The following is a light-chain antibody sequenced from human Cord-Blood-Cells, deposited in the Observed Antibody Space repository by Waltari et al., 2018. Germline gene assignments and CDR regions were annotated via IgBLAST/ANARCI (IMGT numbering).Light chain of an antibody. CDR1: QSVSSY. Sequence: ETVLTQSPATLSLSPGERATISCRASQSVSSYLAWYQQKPGQAPRLLIYDASNRATGIPARFSGSGSGTDFTLTISSLEPEDFAVYYCQQRSNWPPWTFGQGTKVEIK. J-gene: IGKJ1*01. CDR2: DAS. CDR3: QQRSNWPPWT. V-gene: IGKV3-11*01.